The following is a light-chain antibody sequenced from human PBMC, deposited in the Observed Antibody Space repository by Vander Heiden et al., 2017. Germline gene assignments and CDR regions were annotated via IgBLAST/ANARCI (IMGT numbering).Light chain of an antibody. CDR1: SSNIGAGYD. V-gene: IGLV1-40*01. CDR3: QPYDSSLSGWV. CDR2: GNS. Sequence: QSVLTQPPSVPGAPGQRVTISCTGSSSNIGAGYDVHWYQQLPGTAPKLLIYGNSNRPSGVPDRFSGSKSGTSASLAITGLQAEDEADYYCQPYDSSLSGWVFGGGTKLTVL. J-gene: IGLJ3*02.